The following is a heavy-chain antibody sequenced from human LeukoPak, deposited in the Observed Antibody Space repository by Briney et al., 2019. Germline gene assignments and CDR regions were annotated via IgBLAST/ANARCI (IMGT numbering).Heavy chain of an antibody. J-gene: IGHJ4*02. CDR1: GYTLTELS. Sequence: ASVKVSCKVSGYTLTELSMHWVRQAPGKGLEWMGGFDPEDGETIYAQKFQGRVTMTEDTSTDTAYMELSSLRSEDTAVYYCATWDAHSSGWYYFDYWGQGTLVTVSS. CDR3: ATWDAHSSGWYYFDY. CDR2: FDPEDGET. V-gene: IGHV1-24*01. D-gene: IGHD6-19*01.